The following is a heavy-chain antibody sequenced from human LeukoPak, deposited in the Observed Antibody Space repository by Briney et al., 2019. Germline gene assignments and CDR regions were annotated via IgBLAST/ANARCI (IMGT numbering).Heavy chain of an antibody. V-gene: IGHV4-34*01. J-gene: IGHJ2*01. CDR2: INHSGST. CDR1: GGSFSGYY. Sequence: NSSETLSLTCAVYGGSFSGYYWSWIRQPPGKGLEWIGEINHSGSTNNNPSLKSRVTISVDTSKNQFSLKLSSVTAADTAVYHCARGVARHWYFDLWGRGTLVTVSS. CDR3: ARGVARHWYFDL. D-gene: IGHD2-15*01.